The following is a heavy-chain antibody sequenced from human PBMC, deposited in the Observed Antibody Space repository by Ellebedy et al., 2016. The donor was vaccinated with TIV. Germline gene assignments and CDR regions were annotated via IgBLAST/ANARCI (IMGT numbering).Heavy chain of an antibody. CDR1: GGSITGYY. Sequence: MPSETLSLTCSVSGGSITGYYWTWIRQSPGKGLEWIGNIYDSGRTNYNPSLENRFPILVDTSKNQFSLNLRSVTAADTALYFCARGVRGYSGYAFDYWGQGTLVTVSS. D-gene: IGHD5-12*01. CDR2: IYDSGRT. V-gene: IGHV4-59*01. J-gene: IGHJ4*02. CDR3: ARGVRGYSGYAFDY.